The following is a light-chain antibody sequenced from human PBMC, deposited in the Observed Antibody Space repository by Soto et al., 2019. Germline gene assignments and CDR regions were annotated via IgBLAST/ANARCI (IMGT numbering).Light chain of an antibody. J-gene: IGKJ4*01. CDR2: GAS. CDR3: QKYNSAPLT. V-gene: IGKV1-27*01. CDR1: QAISNF. Sequence: IQMTQSPSTLSASVGGRVTITCRASQAISNFLAWYQQKPGKVPKLLMYGASTLPPGVPSRFSGSGSGTDFTLTISSLQPEDVATYYCQKYNSAPLTVGGGTKVDIK.